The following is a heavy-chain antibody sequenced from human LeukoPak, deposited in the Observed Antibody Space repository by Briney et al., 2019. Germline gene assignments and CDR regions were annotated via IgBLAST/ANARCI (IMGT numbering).Heavy chain of an antibody. J-gene: IGHJ4*02. V-gene: IGHV3-7*01. Sequence: PGGSLRLSCAASGFIFNNYWMTWVRQTPGKGLEFVANIKEDGSEIFYLDSVKGRFTISRDNAKNSLYLQMNSLRAEDTAVYYCARRIQATPTSWGFDYWGQGTLVTVSS. CDR1: GFIFNNYW. CDR3: ARRIQATPTSWGFDY. CDR2: IKEDGSEI. D-gene: IGHD5-18*01.